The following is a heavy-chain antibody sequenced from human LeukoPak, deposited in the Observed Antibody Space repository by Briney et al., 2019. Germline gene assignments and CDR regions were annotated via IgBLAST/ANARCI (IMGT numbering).Heavy chain of an antibody. V-gene: IGHV3-30-3*01. D-gene: IGHD2-21*02. J-gene: IGHJ4*02. Sequence: GGSLRLSCAASGFTFSSYAMPWVRQAPDKGLEWMAVISDGGSDKYYADSVRGRFTISRDNSENTLSLQMSSLRAEDTAVYYCARGISSGIVVTAIAYWGQGTLVTVSS. CDR2: ISDGGSDK. CDR3: ARGISSGIVVTAIAY. CDR1: GFTFSSYA.